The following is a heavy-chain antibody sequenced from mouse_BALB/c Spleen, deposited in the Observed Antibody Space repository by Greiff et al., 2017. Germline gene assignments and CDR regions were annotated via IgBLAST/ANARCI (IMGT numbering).Heavy chain of an antibody. V-gene: IGHV5-17*02. J-gene: IGHJ2*01. CDR3: ATARGY. CDR2: ISSGSSTI. Sequence: EVQLVESGGGLVQPGGSRKLSCAASGFTFSSFGMHWVRQAPEQGLEWVAYISSGSSTIYYADTVKGRFTISRDNPKNTLFLQMTSLSSEDTAMYYCATARGYWGQGTTLTVSS. CDR1: GFTFSSFG.